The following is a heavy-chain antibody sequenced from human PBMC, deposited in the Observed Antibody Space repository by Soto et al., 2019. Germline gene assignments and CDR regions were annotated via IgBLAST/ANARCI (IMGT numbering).Heavy chain of an antibody. CDR2: IYHSGST. CDR1: GGSINSGGYS. CDR3: GGQFSAGGWFDP. J-gene: IGHJ5*02. D-gene: IGHD1-26*01. Sequence: SETLSLTCAVSGGSINSGGYSWNWIRQPPGKGLEWIGYIYHSGSTYYNPSLKSRVTISVDRSKNQFSLNLTSVTAADTAVYYCGGQFSAGGWFDPWGQGTLVTVSS. V-gene: IGHV4-30-2*01.